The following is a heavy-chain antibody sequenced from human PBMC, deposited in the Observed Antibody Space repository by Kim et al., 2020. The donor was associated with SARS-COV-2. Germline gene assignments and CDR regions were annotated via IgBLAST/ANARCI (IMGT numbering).Heavy chain of an antibody. V-gene: IGHV4-39*01. CDR1: GYSISRSSYY. Sequence: SETLSLTCTVSGYSISRSSYYWGWIRQPPGKGLEWIGSIYYSGSTYYNPSLESRVTISVDTSKNQFSLRLTSVTAADTAVYYCASDYDSGGYYFDYWGQGTLVTVSS. D-gene: IGHD3-22*01. J-gene: IGHJ4*02. CDR2: IYYSGST. CDR3: ASDYDSGGYYFDY.